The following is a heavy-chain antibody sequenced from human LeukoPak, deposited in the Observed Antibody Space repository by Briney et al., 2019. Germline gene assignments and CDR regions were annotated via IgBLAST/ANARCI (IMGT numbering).Heavy chain of an antibody. D-gene: IGHD2-15*01. CDR3: AHGSAQYYEY. Sequence: GGSLRLSCAVSGLTLSNVWMNWVRQAPGKGLEWVDRIRSQTAGGTTDFAAPVKGRFSISRDDSKNSLYLQMNSLTSEDTAVYYCAHGSAQYYEYWGQGTLVTVSS. CDR2: IRSQTAGGTT. V-gene: IGHV3-15*07. J-gene: IGHJ1*01. CDR1: GLTLSNVW.